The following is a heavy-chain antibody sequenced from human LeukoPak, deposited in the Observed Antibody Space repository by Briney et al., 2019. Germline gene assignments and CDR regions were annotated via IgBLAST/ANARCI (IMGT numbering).Heavy chain of an antibody. CDR3: ARDSSGYYYDNWFDP. CDR2: INPNSGGT. Sequence: GASVKVSCKASGYTFTGYYMHWVRQAPGQGLEWMGWINPNSGGTNYAQKFQGRVTMTRDTSISTAYMELSRLRSDDTAVYYCARDSSGYYYDNWFDPWGQGTLVTVSS. J-gene: IGHJ5*02. D-gene: IGHD3-22*01. V-gene: IGHV1-2*02. CDR1: GYTFTGYY.